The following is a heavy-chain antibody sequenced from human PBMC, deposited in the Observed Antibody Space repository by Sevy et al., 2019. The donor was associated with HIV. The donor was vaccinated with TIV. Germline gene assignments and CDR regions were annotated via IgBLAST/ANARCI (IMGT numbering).Heavy chain of an antibody. V-gene: IGHV3-30*18. CDR3: AKDQGVLLWFGEKGNWFDP. CDR2: ISYDGSNK. D-gene: IGHD3-10*01. Sequence: GGSLRLSCAASGFTFSSYGMHWVRQAPGKGLEWVAVISYDGSNKYYADSVKGQFTISRHNSKNTLYLQMNSLRAEDTAVYYCAKDQGVLLWFGEKGNWFDPWGQGTLVTVSS. J-gene: IGHJ5*02. CDR1: GFTFSSYG.